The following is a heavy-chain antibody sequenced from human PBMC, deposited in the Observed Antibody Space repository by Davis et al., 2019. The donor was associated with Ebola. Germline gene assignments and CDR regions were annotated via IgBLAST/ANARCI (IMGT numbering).Heavy chain of an antibody. CDR1: GFTFSSYG. CDR2: IWYDGSNK. J-gene: IGHJ6*02. Sequence: PGGSLRLSCAASGFTFSSYGMHWVRQAPGKGLEWVAVIWYDGSNKYYADSVKGRFTISRDNSKNTLYLQMNSLKTEDTAVYYCTTGRHYYYYGMDVWGQGTTVTVSS. V-gene: IGHV3-33*01. CDR3: TTGRHYYYYGMDV.